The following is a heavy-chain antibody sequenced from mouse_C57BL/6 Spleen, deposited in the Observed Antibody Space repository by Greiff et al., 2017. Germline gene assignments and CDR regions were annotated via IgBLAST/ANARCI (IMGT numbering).Heavy chain of an antibody. CDR2: IIPSNGGT. J-gene: IGHJ4*01. Sequence: VQLQQPGTELVKPGASVKLSCKASGYTFTSYWMHWVKQRPGQGLEWIGNIIPSNGGTNYNEKFKSKATLTVDKSSSTAYMQLSSLTSEDSAVYYCARSIYYSNYDYAMDYWGQGTSVTVSS. CDR1: GYTFTSYW. CDR3: ARSIYYSNYDYAMDY. V-gene: IGHV1-53*01. D-gene: IGHD2-5*01.